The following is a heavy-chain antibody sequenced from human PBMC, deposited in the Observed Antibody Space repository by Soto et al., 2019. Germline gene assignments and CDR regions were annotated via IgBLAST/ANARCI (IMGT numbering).Heavy chain of an antibody. Sequence: QTXSLTCAISWDSVSSNSAAWNWIRQSPSRVLECLGRTYYRSKWYNDYAVSVKSRITINPDTSKNQFSLQLNSVTPEDTAVYYCAREYGGSYGPTYYYYYGMDVSGQGTTVTVSS. CDR2: TYYRSKWYN. J-gene: IGHJ6*02. D-gene: IGHD1-26*01. CDR1: WDSVSSNSAA. V-gene: IGHV6-1*01. CDR3: AREYGGSYGPTYYYYYGMDV.